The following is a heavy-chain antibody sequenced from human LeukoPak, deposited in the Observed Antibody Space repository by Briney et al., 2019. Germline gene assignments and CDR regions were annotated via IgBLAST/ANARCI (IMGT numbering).Heavy chain of an antibody. J-gene: IGHJ4*02. CDR2: IDPNSGGT. Sequence: ASVKVSYKTSGYTFTGYYIHWVRQAPGQGLEWLGRIDPNSGGTSYAHNFQGRVTMTRDTSISTAYMDLSSLTSDDTAVYYCARDSRVSGDYWGQGTLVTVSS. CDR1: GYTFTGYY. CDR3: ARDSRVSGDY. V-gene: IGHV1-2*06. D-gene: IGHD2-2*01.